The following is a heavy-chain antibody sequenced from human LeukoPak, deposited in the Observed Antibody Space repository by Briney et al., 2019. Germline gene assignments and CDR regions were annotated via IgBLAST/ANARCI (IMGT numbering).Heavy chain of an antibody. V-gene: IGHV3-23*01. CDR2: ITSGGST. CDR1: GFTFSVYA. J-gene: IGHJ3*02. Sequence: GGSLRLSCAASGFTFSVYAMTWVRQAPGKGLEWISTITSGGSTYYADSVKGRFTISRDNSKNTLSLQMNSLRAEDTAVYYCAKVPCGSCYKGAFDIWGQGTMVTVSS. CDR3: AKVPCGSCYKGAFDI. D-gene: IGHD2-15*01.